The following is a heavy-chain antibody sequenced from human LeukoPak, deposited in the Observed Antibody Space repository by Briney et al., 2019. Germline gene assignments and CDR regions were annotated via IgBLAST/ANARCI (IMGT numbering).Heavy chain of an antibody. CDR1: GFTPSSYS. Sequence: GGSLTPSCAPSGFTPSSYSMSWVRPPPGRGREWVSAISGSGGSTYYADSVKGRFTISRDNSKNTLYLQMNSLRAEDTAVYYCAKDPVAGYSPGFVDYWGQGTLVTVSS. J-gene: IGHJ4*02. CDR3: AKDPVAGYSPGFVDY. V-gene: IGHV3-23*01. D-gene: IGHD6-19*01. CDR2: ISGSGGST.